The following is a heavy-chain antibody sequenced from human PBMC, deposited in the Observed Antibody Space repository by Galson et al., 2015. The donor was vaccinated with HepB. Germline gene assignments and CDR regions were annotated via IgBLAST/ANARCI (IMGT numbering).Heavy chain of an antibody. Sequence: SVKVSCKASGGTFSSYAISWVRQAPGQGLEWMGGIIPIFGTANYAQKFQGRVTITADESTSTAYMELSSLRSEDTAVYYCARGTYYYDSSGSYYYYGMDVWGQGTTVTVPS. J-gene: IGHJ6*02. CDR1: GGTFSSYA. CDR2: IIPIFGTA. V-gene: IGHV1-69*13. D-gene: IGHD3-22*01. CDR3: ARGTYYYDSSGSYYYYGMDV.